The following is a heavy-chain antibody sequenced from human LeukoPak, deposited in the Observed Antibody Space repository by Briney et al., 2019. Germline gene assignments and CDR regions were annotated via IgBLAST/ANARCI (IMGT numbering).Heavy chain of an antibody. CDR1: GGSISSYY. CDR2: IYTSGST. V-gene: IGHV4-4*07. Sequence: SETLSLTCTVSGGSISSYYWSWIRQPAGKGLEWIGRIYTSGSTNYNPSLKSRVTMSVDTSKNQFSLKLSSVTAADTAVYYCAREYYDSIPEFVVHFDYWGQGTLVTVSS. J-gene: IGHJ4*02. CDR3: AREYYDSIPEFVVHFDY. D-gene: IGHD3-22*01.